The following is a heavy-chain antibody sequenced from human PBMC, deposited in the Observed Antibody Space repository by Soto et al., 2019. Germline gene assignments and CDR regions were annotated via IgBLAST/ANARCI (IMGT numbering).Heavy chain of an antibody. CDR2: ISYDGSNK. CDR1: GFTFSSYA. V-gene: IGHV3-30-3*01. D-gene: IGHD3-22*01. CDR3: ARDSSGYYYVGYFGY. J-gene: IGHJ4*02. Sequence: SGGSLRLSCAASGFTFSSYAIHWVRQAPGKGLEWVAVISYDGSNKYYADSVKGRFTISRDNSKNTLYLQMNSLRAEDTAVYYCARDSSGYYYVGYFGYWGQGTLVIVAS.